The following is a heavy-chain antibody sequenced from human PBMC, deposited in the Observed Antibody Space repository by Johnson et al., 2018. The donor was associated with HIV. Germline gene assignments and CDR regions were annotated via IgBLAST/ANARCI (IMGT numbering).Heavy chain of an antibody. CDR1: GFSFSNYG. CDR3: ARMWLHAFDI. Sequence: VQLVESGGGVVQPGRSLRLSCEASGFSFSNYGMHWVRQAPGKGLEWVANIKEDGTEKYYVESVKGRFTISRDNAKNSLYLQMNSLRAEDTAVYYCARMWLHAFDIWGQGTMVTVSS. J-gene: IGHJ3*02. V-gene: IGHV3-7*01. D-gene: IGHD3-22*01. CDR2: IKEDGTEK.